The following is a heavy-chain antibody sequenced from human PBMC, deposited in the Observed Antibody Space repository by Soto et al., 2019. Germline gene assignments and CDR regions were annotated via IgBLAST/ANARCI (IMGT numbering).Heavy chain of an antibody. CDR1: GGSISSYY. D-gene: IGHD1-1*01. Sequence: SETLSLTCTVSGGSISSYYWSWIRQPPGKGLEWIGYIYYSGSTNYNPSLKSRVTISVDTSKTQFSLKLSSVTAADTAGYYCARTQPHAKKKLQRRANDAFDIWGQGTMVTVSS. CDR3: ARTQPHAKKKLQRRANDAFDI. CDR2: IYYSGST. V-gene: IGHV4-59*01. J-gene: IGHJ3*02.